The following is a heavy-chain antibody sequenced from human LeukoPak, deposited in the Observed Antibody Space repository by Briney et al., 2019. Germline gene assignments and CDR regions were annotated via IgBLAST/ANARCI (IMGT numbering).Heavy chain of an antibody. CDR1: GYTFTGYY. J-gene: IGHJ5*02. CDR2: INPNSGGT. V-gene: IGHV1-2*02. D-gene: IGHD2-2*01. Sequence: ASVKVSCKASGYTFTGYYMHWVRQAPGQGLEWMGWINPNSGGTNYAQKLQGRVTMTTDTSTSTAYMELRSLRSDDTAVYYCARDLPHCSSTSCYGKRLDPWGQGTLVTVSS. CDR3: ARDLPHCSSTSCYGKRLDP.